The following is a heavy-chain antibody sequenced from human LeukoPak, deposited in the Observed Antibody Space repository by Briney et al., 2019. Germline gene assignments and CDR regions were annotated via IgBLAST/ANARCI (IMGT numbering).Heavy chain of an antibody. Sequence: GGSLRLSCAASGFTFSSYSMNWVRQAPGKGLEWVSLISWDGGSTYYADSVKGRFTISRDNSKNSLYLQMNSLRTEDTALYYCAKGDYSSGCDYWGQGTLVTVSS. CDR1: GFTFSSYS. D-gene: IGHD6-19*01. V-gene: IGHV3-43*01. CDR2: ISWDGGST. J-gene: IGHJ4*02. CDR3: AKGDYSSGCDY.